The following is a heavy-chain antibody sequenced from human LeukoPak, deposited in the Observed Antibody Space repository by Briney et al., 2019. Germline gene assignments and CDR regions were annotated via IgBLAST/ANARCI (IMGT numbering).Heavy chain of an antibody. D-gene: IGHD2-2*01. Sequence: SETLSLTCTVSGGSISSSSYYWGWIRQPPGKGLEWIGNIYYSGSTYYNPSLKSRVTISVDTSKNQFSLKLSSVTAADTAVYYCARRVPNNQLLTYYFDYWGQGTLVLVSS. V-gene: IGHV4-39*01. CDR3: ARRVPNNQLLTYYFDY. CDR2: IYYSGST. J-gene: IGHJ4*02. CDR1: GGSISSSSYY.